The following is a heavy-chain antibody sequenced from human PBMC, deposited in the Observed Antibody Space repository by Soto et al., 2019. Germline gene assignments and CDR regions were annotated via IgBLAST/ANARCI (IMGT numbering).Heavy chain of an antibody. J-gene: IGHJ4*02. CDR1: GGTFSSYA. CDR2: IIPIFGTA. Sequence: ASVKVSCKASGGTFSSYAISWVRQAPGQGLEWMGGIIPIFGTANYAQKFQGRVTITADESTSTAYMELSSLRSEDTAVYYCARDSREYYDSSGYFYFDYWGQGTLVTVSS. CDR3: ARDSREYYDSSGYFYFDY. D-gene: IGHD3-22*01. V-gene: IGHV1-69*13.